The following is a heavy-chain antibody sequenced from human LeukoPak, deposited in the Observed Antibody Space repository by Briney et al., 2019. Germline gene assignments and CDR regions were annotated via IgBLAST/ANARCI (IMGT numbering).Heavy chain of an antibody. V-gene: IGHV3-7*01. J-gene: IGHJ6*03. Sequence: PGGSLRLSCAASGFTFSSYWMSWVRQAPGKGLEWVANIKQDGSEKYYVDSVKGRFTISRDNAKNSLYLQMNSLRAEDTAVYYCARVTVTTFYPNYYYYMDVWGKGTTVTVSS. CDR1: GFTFSSYW. CDR3: ARVTVTTFYPNYYYYMDV. CDR2: IKQDGSEK. D-gene: IGHD4-17*01.